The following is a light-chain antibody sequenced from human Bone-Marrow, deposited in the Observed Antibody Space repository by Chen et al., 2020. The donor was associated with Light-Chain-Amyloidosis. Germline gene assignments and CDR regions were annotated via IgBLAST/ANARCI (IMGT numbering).Light chain of an antibody. Sequence: EILLTQSPCTLSLSPGEGANLSCRSSQTISSNYLTWYQQKFGQAPRLLIYGSSSRATGIPDRFTGSGSGTDFTLTINRLEPEDFAMYYCQQYGTSPLTFGGGTKVEIK. CDR3: QQYGTSPLT. CDR2: GSS. CDR1: QTISSNY. J-gene: IGKJ4*01. V-gene: IGKV3-20*01.